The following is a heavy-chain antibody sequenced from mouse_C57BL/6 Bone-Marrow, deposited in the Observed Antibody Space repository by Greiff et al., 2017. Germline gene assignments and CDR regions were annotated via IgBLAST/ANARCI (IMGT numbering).Heavy chain of an antibody. CDR2: IDPSDSET. CDR1: GYTFTSYW. CDR3: AIYGKNGAY. D-gene: IGHD2-1*01. V-gene: IGHV1-52*01. J-gene: IGHJ3*01. Sequence: QVQLQQSGPELVKPGASVKLSCKASGYTFTSYWMHWVKQRPIQGLEWIGNIDPSDSETHYNQKFKDKATLTVDKSSSTAYMQLSSLTSEDSAVYYCAIYGKNGAYWGQGTLVTVSA.